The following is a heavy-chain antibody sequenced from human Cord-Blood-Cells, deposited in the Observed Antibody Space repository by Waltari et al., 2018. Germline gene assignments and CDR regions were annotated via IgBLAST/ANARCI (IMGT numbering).Heavy chain of an antibody. CDR1: GGSFSGYY. V-gene: IGHV4-34*01. CDR2: INHSGST. J-gene: IGHJ4*02. D-gene: IGHD6-19*01. CDR3: ARSSSGWLLDY. Sequence: QVQLQQWGAGLLKPSETLFLTCAVYGGSFSGYYWSWIRQPPGKGLEWIGEINHSGSTNYNPSLKSRVTISVDTSKNQFSLKLSSVTAADTAVYYCARSSSGWLLDYWGQGTLVTVSS.